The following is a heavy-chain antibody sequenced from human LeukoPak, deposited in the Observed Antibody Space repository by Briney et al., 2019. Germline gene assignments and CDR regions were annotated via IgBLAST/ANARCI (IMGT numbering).Heavy chain of an antibody. CDR2: MYYTRSP. J-gene: IGHJ3*01. Sequence: PSETLSLTCTVSGGSISNYYWSWIRQPPGKGLEWIGYMYYTRSPSYNPSLKSRASISVDTSKNRFSLKLGSVTAADTAVYYCAGGVRGVLVIDVCGQGTTVTVSS. CDR1: GGSISNYY. CDR3: AGGVRGVLVIDV. V-gene: IGHV4-59*08. D-gene: IGHD3-10*01.